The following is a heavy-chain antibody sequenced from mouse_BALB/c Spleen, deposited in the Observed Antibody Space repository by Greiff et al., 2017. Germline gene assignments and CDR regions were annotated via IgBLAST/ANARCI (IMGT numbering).Heavy chain of an antibody. CDR3: ARGGPCEEKSSAFEY. J-gene: IGHJ2*01. CDR1: GYTFTEYT. CDR2: INPNNGGT. V-gene: IGHV1-18*01. D-gene: IGHD1-3*01. Sequence: EVQLQQSGPELVKPGASVKISCKTSGYTFTEYTMHWVKQSHGKSLEWIGGINPNNGGTSYNQKFKGKATLSVDKSSSTAYMELRSLTSEDSAVYYCARGGPCEEKSSAFEYWGEGATLTVSS.